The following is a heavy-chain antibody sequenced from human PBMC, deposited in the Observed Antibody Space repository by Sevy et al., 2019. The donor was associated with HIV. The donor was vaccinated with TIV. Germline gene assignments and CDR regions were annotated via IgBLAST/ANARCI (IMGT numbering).Heavy chain of an antibody. Sequence: SETLSLTCTVSGGSISSSSYYWGWLRQPPGKGLEWIGSINYSGSTYYNPSLKSRVTISVDTSKNQFSLKLSSVTAADTAVYYGARGDILTGYLQSFDYWGQGTLVTVSS. CDR3: ARGDILTGYLQSFDY. V-gene: IGHV4-39*01. J-gene: IGHJ4*02. CDR2: INYSGST. CDR1: GGSISSSSYY. D-gene: IGHD3-9*01.